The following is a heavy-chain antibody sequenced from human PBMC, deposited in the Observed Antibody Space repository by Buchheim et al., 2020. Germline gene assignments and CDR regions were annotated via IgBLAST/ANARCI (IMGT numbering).Heavy chain of an antibody. V-gene: IGHV1-8*02. CDR3: ARGYYDFWSGYFRDYYYYGMDV. Sequence: QVQLVQSGAEVKKPGASVKVSCKASGYTFTGYYMHWVRQAPGQGLEWMGWMNPNSGNTGYAQKFQGRVTMTRNTSISTAYMELSSLRSEDTAVYYCARGYYDFWSGYFRDYYYYGMDVWGQGTT. CDR2: MNPNSGNT. J-gene: IGHJ6*02. CDR1: GYTFTGYY. D-gene: IGHD3-3*01.